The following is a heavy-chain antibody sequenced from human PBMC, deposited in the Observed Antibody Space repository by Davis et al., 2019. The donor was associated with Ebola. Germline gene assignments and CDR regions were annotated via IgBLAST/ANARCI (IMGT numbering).Heavy chain of an antibody. CDR3: AYSGDLWGALDH. CDR2: INGEGTGT. J-gene: IGHJ4*02. V-gene: IGHV3-74*01. D-gene: IGHD3-3*01. Sequence: GESLKISCEASGFTFTNYWMHWVRQVAGKGLEWVSRINGEGTGTSYADFVKGRFTITRDNAKNTLSLQMNSLRAEDTAVYYCAYSGDLWGALDHWGQGTLVTVSP. CDR1: GFTFTNYW.